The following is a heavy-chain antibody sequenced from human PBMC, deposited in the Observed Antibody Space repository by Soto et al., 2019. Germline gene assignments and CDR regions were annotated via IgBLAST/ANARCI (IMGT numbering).Heavy chain of an antibody. CDR3: ARCVTMVRGVISPPTKCFDP. J-gene: IGHJ5*02. CDR1: GGSFSGYY. Sequence: SETLSLTCAVYGGSFSGYYWSWIRQPPGNGLEWIGEINHSGSTNYNPSLKSRVTISVDTSKNQFSLKLSSVTAADTAVYYCARCVTMVRGVISPPTKCFDPWGQGTLVTVSS. V-gene: IGHV4-34*01. CDR2: INHSGST. D-gene: IGHD3-10*01.